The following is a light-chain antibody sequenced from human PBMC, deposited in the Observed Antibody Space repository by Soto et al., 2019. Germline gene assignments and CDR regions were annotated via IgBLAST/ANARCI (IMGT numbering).Light chain of an antibody. Sequence: QSALTQPASVSGSPGQSITISCTGTSSDVGSYNLVSWCQQHPGKAPKLMIYEVTKRPSGVSSRFSGSKSGNTASLTSSGLQAEDEADYSCCSYAGNNTYVSGTGTKLTVL. CDR3: CSYAGNNTYV. V-gene: IGLV2-23*02. CDR2: EVT. J-gene: IGLJ1*01. CDR1: SSDVGSYNL.